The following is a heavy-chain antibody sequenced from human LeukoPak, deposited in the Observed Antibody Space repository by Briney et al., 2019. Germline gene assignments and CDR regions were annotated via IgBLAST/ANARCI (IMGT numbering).Heavy chain of an antibody. CDR3: AKDLDRSQYYYGSGSYTPGWFDP. CDR2: ISGSGGST. CDR1: GFTFSSYG. J-gene: IGHJ5*02. V-gene: IGHV3-23*01. D-gene: IGHD3-10*01. Sequence: GGSLRLSCAASGFTFSSYGMSWVRQAPGKGLEWVSAISGSGGSTYYADSVKGRFTISRDNSKNTLYLQMNSLRAEDTAVYYCAKDLDRSQYYYGSGSYTPGWFDPWGQGTLVTVSS.